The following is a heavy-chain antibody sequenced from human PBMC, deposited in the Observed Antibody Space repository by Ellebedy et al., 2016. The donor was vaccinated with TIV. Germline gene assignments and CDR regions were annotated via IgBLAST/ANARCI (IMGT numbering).Heavy chain of an antibody. CDR1: GFTFSSYS. V-gene: IGHV3-23*01. CDR2: LSGSGGRA. CDR3: AKGTQWLGRTCFDY. Sequence: GESLKISCAASGFTFSSYSMNWVRQAPGKGLEWVSSLSGSGGRADYADSVKGRFTISRDNSKNTLYLQMNSLRAGDTAVYYCAKGTQWLGRTCFDYWGQGTLVTVSS. D-gene: IGHD6-19*01. J-gene: IGHJ4*02.